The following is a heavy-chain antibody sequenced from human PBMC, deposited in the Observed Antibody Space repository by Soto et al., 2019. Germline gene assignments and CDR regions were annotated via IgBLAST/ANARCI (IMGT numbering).Heavy chain of an antibody. CDR2: IRSNERGT. D-gene: IGHD1-1*01. V-gene: IGHV3-74*01. CDR3: GRVDWKPGGD. Sequence: EVRLVESGGGLVQPGGSLRLSCVASGLSLSDYWIHWVPQAPGKGLMWVSAIRSNERGTVSADSVKGRFTISRDNANNTVYLQMNNLRAGDTAVYYCGRVDWKPGGDWGQGTLVTVSS. CDR1: GLSLSDYW. J-gene: IGHJ4*02.